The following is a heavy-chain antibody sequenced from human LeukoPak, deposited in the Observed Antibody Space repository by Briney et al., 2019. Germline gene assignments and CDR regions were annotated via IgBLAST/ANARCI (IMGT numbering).Heavy chain of an antibody. V-gene: IGHV4-59*01. Sequence: SETLSLTCTVSGGSISTYYWSWIRQPPGKGLEWIGYIYYTGSTNYNPSLKSRVTISVDTSKNQFSLKLSSVTAADTAVYYCARDRGDGYDYFWDYWGQGTLVTVSS. J-gene: IGHJ4*02. CDR2: IYYTGST. D-gene: IGHD5-12*01. CDR3: ARDRGDGYDYFWDY. CDR1: GGSISTYY.